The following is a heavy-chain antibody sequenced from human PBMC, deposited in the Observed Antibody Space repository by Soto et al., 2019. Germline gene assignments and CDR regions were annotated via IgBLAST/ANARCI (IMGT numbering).Heavy chain of an antibody. CDR3: ARGLGYCNVGSCSGAFDM. Sequence: EVQLVESGGGLVKPGGSLRLSCTASGLSFSSDSMNWVRQATGKGLEWVSSISGSSSYIYYADSVKGRFTISRDNAKNSVYLQMNSLRAEDTAVYYCARGLGYCNVGSCSGAFDMWGQGTMVTVSS. D-gene: IGHD2-15*01. J-gene: IGHJ3*02. CDR2: ISGSSSYI. CDR1: GLSFSSDS. V-gene: IGHV3-21*01.